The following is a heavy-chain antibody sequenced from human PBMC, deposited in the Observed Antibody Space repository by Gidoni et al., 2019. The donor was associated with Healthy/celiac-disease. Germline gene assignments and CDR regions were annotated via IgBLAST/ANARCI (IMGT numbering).Heavy chain of an antibody. Sequence: HGQGLEWMGIINPSGGSTSYAQKFQGRVTMTRDTSTSTVYMELSSLRSEDTAVYYCARDGALAAVRLDYGMDVWGQGTTVTVSS. CDR3: ARDGALAAVRLDYGMDV. J-gene: IGHJ6*02. CDR2: INPSGGST. D-gene: IGHD6-13*01. V-gene: IGHV1-46*01.